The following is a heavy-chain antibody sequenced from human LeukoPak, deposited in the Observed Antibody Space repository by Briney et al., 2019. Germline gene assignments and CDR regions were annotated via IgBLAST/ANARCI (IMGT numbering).Heavy chain of an antibody. CDR1: GFTFSDYY. V-gene: IGHV3-11*04. Sequence: GGSLRLSCAASGFTFSDYYMSWIRQAPGKGLEWVSYISSSGSTIYYADSVKGRFTISRDNAKNSLYLQMNSLRAEDTAVYYCARVAVAAAGREINWFDPWGQGTLVTVSS. D-gene: IGHD6-13*01. CDR2: ISSSGSTI. CDR3: ARVAVAAAGREINWFDP. J-gene: IGHJ5*02.